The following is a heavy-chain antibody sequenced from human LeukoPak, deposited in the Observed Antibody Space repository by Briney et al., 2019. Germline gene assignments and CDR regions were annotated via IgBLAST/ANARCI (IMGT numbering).Heavy chain of an antibody. CDR3: ARDASALY. CDR2: ISRNGAVT. CDR1: GLIFDDYT. D-gene: IGHD6-19*01. J-gene: IGHJ4*02. Sequence: GGSLRLSCAASGLIFDDYTMHWVRQAPGKGLEWVSLISRNGAVTKYADSVRGRFTVSRDNSKNSLYLQMNSLRDDDTSVYFCARDASALYWGRGTLVTVSS. V-gene: IGHV3-43*01.